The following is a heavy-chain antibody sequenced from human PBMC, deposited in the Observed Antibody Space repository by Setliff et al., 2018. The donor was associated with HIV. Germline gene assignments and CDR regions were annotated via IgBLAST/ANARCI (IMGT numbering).Heavy chain of an antibody. J-gene: IGHJ4*02. Sequence: PSETLSLTCAVYGESFSAYSWSWIRQPPGKGLEWIGEINHSGSTNYNPSLKSRVTISVDTSKNQFSLKLTSVTAADTAVYYCAREDSSYHYFDYWGQGMLVTVSS. CDR1: GESFSAYS. V-gene: IGHV4-34*01. D-gene: IGHD6-6*01. CDR2: INHSGST. CDR3: AREDSSYHYFDY.